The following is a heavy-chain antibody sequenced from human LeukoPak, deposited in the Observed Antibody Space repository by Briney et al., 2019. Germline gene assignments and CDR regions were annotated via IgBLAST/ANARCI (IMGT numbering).Heavy chain of an antibody. V-gene: IGHV4-59*01. D-gene: IGHD3-22*01. Sequence: SETLSLTCTASGGSISSYYWSWIRQPPGKGLEWIGYIYYSGSTNYNPSLKSRVTISVDTSKNQFSLKLSSVTAADTAVYYCARGYYYDSSGYYNDNAFEIWGQGTMVTVSS. CDR1: GGSISSYY. CDR3: ARGYYYDSSGYYNDNAFEI. J-gene: IGHJ3*02. CDR2: IYYSGST.